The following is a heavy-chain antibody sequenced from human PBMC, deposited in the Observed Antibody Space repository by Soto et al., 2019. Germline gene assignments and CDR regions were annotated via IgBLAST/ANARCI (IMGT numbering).Heavy chain of an antibody. Sequence: VKVSCNASGFTFTGSSVQWVRQARGQRLEWIGWITVGSGNTNYAQKFQERVTIIRDMSTSTAYMELSNLRSEDTAVYYCAAGDSRGYYGGWAQGTQVTVSS. CDR1: GFTFTGSS. D-gene: IGHD3-22*01. V-gene: IGHV1-58*01. CDR3: AAGDSRGYYGG. J-gene: IGHJ4*02. CDR2: ITVGSGNT.